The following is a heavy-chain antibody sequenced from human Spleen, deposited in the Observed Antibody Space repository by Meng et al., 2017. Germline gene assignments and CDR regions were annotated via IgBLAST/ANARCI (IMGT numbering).Heavy chain of an antibody. V-gene: IGHV1-69*13. CDR1: GDTLTDLS. CDR2: IIPIFGTA. CDR3: ARPGLRLSSRGAFDY. Sequence: QVQLVQSGAEVKKPGASVRVSCQVSGDTLTDLSCHWVRQAPGKGLEWMGGIIPIFGTANYAQKFQGRVTITADESTSTAYMELSSLRSEDTAVYYCARPGLRLSSRGAFDYWGQGTLVTVSS. J-gene: IGHJ4*02. D-gene: IGHD3-16*02.